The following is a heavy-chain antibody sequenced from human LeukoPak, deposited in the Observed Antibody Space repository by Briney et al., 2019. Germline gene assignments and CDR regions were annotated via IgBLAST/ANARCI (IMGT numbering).Heavy chain of an antibody. Sequence: SVKVSCKASGGTFSSYAISWVRQAPGQGLEWMGGIIPIFGTANYAQKFQGRVTIITDESTSTAYMELSSLRYEDAAVYYCASSITIFGGTIDYWGQGTMVTV. J-gene: IGHJ4*02. D-gene: IGHD3-3*01. CDR3: ASSITIFGGTIDY. V-gene: IGHV1-69*05. CDR2: IIPIFGTA. CDR1: GGTFSSYA.